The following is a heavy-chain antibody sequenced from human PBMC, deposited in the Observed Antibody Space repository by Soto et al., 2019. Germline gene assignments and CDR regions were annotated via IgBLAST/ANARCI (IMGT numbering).Heavy chain of an antibody. V-gene: IGHV1-8*01. CDR2: MNPNSAGT. CDR1: GYSFTSYD. Sequence: QVQLVQSGAEVKKPGASVKVSCKASGYSFTSYDMNWVRQVPGQGPEWMGWMNPNSAGTGYAQKFQGRMTMSRDMSTRTMYMELSGLTSEDTAVYYCARGGFLEPHMDVWGRGTTVTVSS. CDR3: ARGGFLEPHMDV. J-gene: IGHJ6*03.